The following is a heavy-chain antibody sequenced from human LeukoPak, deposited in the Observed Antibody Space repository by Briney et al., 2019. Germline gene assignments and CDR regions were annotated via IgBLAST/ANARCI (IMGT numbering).Heavy chain of an antibody. Sequence: GGSLRLSCAGTGLFFSDVWMNWFRQAPGKGLEWVANIEKDGSEKNYVDSVKGRFTISRDNAKNSLHLEMNSLRGEDTAVYYCAAGYGWLTDFWGQGTLVTVSP. CDR1: GLFFSDVW. D-gene: IGHD2-8*02. CDR3: AAGYGWLTDF. CDR2: IEKDGSEK. V-gene: IGHV3-7*01. J-gene: IGHJ4*02.